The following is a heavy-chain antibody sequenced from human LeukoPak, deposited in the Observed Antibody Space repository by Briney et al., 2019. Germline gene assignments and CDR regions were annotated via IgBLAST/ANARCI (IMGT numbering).Heavy chain of an antibody. V-gene: IGHV4-59*01. Sequence: SETLSLTCIVSGGSISSYYWSWIRQPPGKGLEWIGYIYYSGSTNYNPSLKSRVTISVDTSKNQFSLKLNSVTAADTAVYYCARQGFGEFPYYFDYWGQGTLVTVSS. D-gene: IGHD3-10*01. CDR1: GGSISSYY. J-gene: IGHJ4*02. CDR3: ARQGFGEFPYYFDY. CDR2: IYYSGST.